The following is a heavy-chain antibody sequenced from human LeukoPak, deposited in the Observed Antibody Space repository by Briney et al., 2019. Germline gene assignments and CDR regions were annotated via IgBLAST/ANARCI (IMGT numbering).Heavy chain of an antibody. V-gene: IGHV4-34*01. CDR2: INHSGST. Sequence: PSETLSLTCAVYGGSFSGYYWSWIRQPPGKGLEWIGEINHSGSTNYNPSLKSRVTISVDTSKNQFSLKLSSVTAADTAVYYCARGPPPGGYYDSSGHYYDGGLFDYWGQGTLVTVSS. J-gene: IGHJ4*02. D-gene: IGHD3-22*01. CDR3: ARGPPPGGYYDSSGHYYDGGLFDY. CDR1: GGSFSGYY.